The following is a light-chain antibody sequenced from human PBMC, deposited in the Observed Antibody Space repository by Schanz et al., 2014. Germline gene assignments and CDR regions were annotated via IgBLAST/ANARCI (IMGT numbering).Light chain of an antibody. V-gene: IGLV2-14*02. CDR2: EGS. Sequence: QSALTQPASVSGSPGQSITISCTGTSSDVGSYNLVSWYQQHPGKAPKLIIYEGSNRPSGVPDRFSGSRSGSTASLTVSGLQADDEADYYCCSYIGTNHLVLFGGGTKLTVL. CDR1: SSDVGSYNL. CDR3: CSYIGTNHLVL. J-gene: IGLJ3*02.